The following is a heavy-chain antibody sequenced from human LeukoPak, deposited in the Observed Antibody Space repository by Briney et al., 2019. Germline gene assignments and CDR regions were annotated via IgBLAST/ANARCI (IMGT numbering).Heavy chain of an antibody. V-gene: IGHV3-48*02. J-gene: IGHJ3*01. D-gene: IGHD3-10*01. Sequence: GGSLRLSWAAAVFTFSSYWMHWVRQAPGKGLEWISYISGSGSVSYYEDSVKGRFTISRDNAKNSLYLQMNSLRDEDTALYYCARDGVFRFLAAFDFWRQGTMVTVSS. CDR1: VFTFSSYW. CDR2: ISGSGSVS. CDR3: ARDGVFRFLAAFDF.